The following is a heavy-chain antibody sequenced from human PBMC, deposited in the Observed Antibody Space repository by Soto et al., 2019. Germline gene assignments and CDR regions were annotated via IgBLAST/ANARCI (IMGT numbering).Heavy chain of an antibody. Sequence: VQLAESGGGLAQPGGSLRLSCAASGFTLSGYAMDWVRQAPGKGLEYVSGISSNGVGTYYANSVQGRFTISRDNSKNALYLQMGSLRPEAMAVYYCARRARPDFYYMDVWGKGTTVTVSS. D-gene: IGHD6-6*01. CDR1: GFTLSGYA. CDR3: ARRARPDFYYMDV. J-gene: IGHJ6*03. CDR2: ISSNGVGT. V-gene: IGHV3-64*01.